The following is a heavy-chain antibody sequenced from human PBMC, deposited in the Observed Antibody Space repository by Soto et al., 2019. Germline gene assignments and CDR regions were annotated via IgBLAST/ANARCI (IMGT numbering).Heavy chain of an antibody. J-gene: IGHJ6*03. Sequence: GGSLRLSCAASGFTFSSYWMSWVRQAPGKGLEWVANIKQDGSEKYYVDSVKGRLTISRDNAKNSLYLQMNSLRAEDTAVYYCARVSYYYYMDVWGKGTTVTVSS. CDR1: GFTFSSYW. CDR3: ARVSYYYYMDV. V-gene: IGHV3-7*01. CDR2: IKQDGSEK.